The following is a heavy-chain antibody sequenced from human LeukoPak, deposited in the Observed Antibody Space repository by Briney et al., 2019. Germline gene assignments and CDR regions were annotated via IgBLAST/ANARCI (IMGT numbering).Heavy chain of an antibody. CDR3: ARLHSSSWYYGWFDP. V-gene: IGHV4-34*01. Sequence: PSETLSLTCAVYGGSFSGYYWSWIRQPPGKGLEWIGEINHSGSTNYNPSLKSRVTISVDTSKNQFSLKLSSVTAADTAVYYCARLHSSSWYYGWFDPGAREPWSPSPQ. CDR2: INHSGST. J-gene: IGHJ5*02. CDR1: GGSFSGYY. D-gene: IGHD6-13*01.